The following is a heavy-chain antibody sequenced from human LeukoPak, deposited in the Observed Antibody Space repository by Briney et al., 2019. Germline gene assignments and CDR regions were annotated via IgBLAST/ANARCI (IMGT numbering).Heavy chain of an antibody. Sequence: ASVKVSCKASGYTFTSYYMHWVRQAPGQGLEWMGVINPSGGTTNYAQKFQGRVTMTRDTSTSTVYMELSSLRSEDTAVYYCARGTYYDFWSGYYLDYWGQGTLVTVSS. V-gene: IGHV1-46*01. D-gene: IGHD3-3*01. CDR3: ARGTYYDFWSGYYLDY. J-gene: IGHJ4*02. CDR1: GYTFTSYY. CDR2: INPSGGTT.